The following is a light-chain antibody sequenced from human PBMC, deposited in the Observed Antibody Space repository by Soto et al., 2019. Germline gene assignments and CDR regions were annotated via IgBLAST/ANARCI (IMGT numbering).Light chain of an antibody. CDR3: AAWDSSLKDWV. Sequence: QSVLTQPPSVSASPRQWVTISCSGSSSNIGNNAVNCYQQLPGKAPTLLIYYDDRLPSGVADRFSGTKSGTSAPMAISGLEYEEEDYYYSAAWDSSLKDWVFGGGTKLTVL. CDR1: SSNIGNNA. CDR2: YDD. J-gene: IGLJ3*02. V-gene: IGLV1-36*01.